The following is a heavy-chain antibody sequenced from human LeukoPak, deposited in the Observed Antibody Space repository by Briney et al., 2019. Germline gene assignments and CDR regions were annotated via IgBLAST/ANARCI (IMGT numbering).Heavy chain of an antibody. CDR2: IIPILGIA. J-gene: IGHJ6*02. CDR3: ARDSPIGLDV. CDR1: GGTFSSYA. Sequence: GASVKVSCKASGGTFSSYAISWVRQAPGQGLEWMGRIIPILGIANYAQKFQGRVTITADKSTSTAYMELRSLRSDDTAVYYCARDSPIGLDVWGQGTTVTVSS. V-gene: IGHV1-69*04.